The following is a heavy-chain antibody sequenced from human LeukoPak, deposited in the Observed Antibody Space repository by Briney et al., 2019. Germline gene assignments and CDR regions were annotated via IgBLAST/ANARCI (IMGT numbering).Heavy chain of an antibody. J-gene: IGHJ4*02. CDR3: ARGDDSGYYDYFDY. V-gene: IGHV3-23*01. CDR2: ISGSGGST. Sequence: PGGSLRLSCAASGFTFSSYAMSWVRQAPGKGLEWVSAISGSGGSTYYADSVKGRFTISRDNSMNTLYLQMNSLRAEDTAMYYCARGDDSGYYDYFDYWGQGALVTVSS. CDR1: GFTFSSYA. D-gene: IGHD3-22*01.